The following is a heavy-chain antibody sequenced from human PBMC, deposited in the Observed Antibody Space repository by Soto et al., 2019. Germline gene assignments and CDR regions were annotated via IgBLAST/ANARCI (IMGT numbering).Heavy chain of an antibody. Sequence: SETLSLTCAVYGGSFGGHFWTWIRQPPGEGLEWIGEINHSGSTTYNPSLESRVTISVDTSKNQFSLRLSSVTAADTAVYYCARGGAAARIFQYWGQGTLVTVSS. D-gene: IGHD6-13*01. CDR3: ARGGAAARIFQY. J-gene: IGHJ4*02. V-gene: IGHV4-34*01. CDR1: GGSFGGHF. CDR2: INHSGST.